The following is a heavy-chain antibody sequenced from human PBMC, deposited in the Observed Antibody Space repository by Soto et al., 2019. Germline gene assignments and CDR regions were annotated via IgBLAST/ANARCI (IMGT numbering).Heavy chain of an antibody. CDR2: IYYSGST. V-gene: IGHV4-31*03. CDR1: GGSISSGGYY. CDR3: ARDYSCSGGSCYFAFDI. Sequence: SETLSLTCTVSGGSISSGGYYWSWIRQHPGKGLEWIGYIYYSGSTYYNPSLKSRVTISVDTSKNQFSLKLSPVTAADTAVYYCARDYSCSGGSCYFAFDIWGQGTMVTVSS. J-gene: IGHJ3*02. D-gene: IGHD2-15*01.